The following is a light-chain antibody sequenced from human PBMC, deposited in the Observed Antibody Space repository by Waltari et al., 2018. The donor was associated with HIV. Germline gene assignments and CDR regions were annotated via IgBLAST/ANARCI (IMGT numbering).Light chain of an antibody. V-gene: IGLV3-1*01. Sequence: SYELTQPPSVSVSPGQTASITCSGDKLGDKYACWYQHKPGKSPVLLIYQDSKRPSGIPGRFSGYNSGNTATLTISGTQAMDEADYYCQAWDSSTVVFGGGTKLTVL. CDR2: QDS. J-gene: IGLJ2*01. CDR3: QAWDSSTVV. CDR1: KLGDKY.